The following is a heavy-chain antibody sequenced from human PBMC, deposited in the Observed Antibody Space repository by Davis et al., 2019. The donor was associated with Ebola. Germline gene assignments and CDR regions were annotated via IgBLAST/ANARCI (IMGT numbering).Heavy chain of an antibody. CDR3: TRHPGSSILIYDEEDWFDP. CDR2: IIPLFGTT. CDR1: GNTISTYT. V-gene: IGHV1-69*06. Sequence: SVKVSCKASGNTISTYTIDWVRQAPGQGLEWMGGIIPLFGTTNYAQKFRGRVMITADKSTRIAYMELNSLTSEDTAVYYCTRHPGSSILIYDEEDWFDPWGQGTLVTVSS. J-gene: IGHJ5*02. D-gene: IGHD6-13*01.